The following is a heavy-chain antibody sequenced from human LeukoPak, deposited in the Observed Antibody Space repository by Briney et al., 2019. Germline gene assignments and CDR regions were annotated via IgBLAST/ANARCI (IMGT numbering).Heavy chain of an antibody. CDR2: ISSNGGST. D-gene: IGHD4-23*01. V-gene: IGHV3-64*01. Sequence: GGSLRLSCAASGFTFSSYAMHWVRQAPGGGLEYVSAISSNGGSTYYAISVKGRFTISRDNSKSTLYLQMGSLRAEDMAVYYCARTRLRGWYYYYYMDVWGKGTTVTVSS. J-gene: IGHJ6*03. CDR1: GFTFSSYA. CDR3: ARTRLRGWYYYYYMDV.